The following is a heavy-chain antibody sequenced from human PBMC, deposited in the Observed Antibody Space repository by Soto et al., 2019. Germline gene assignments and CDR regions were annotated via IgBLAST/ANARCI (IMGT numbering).Heavy chain of an antibody. Sequence: QVQLQQWGAGLLKPSETLSLTCAVYGGSFSGYYWSWIRQPPGKGLEWIGEINHSGSTNYNPSLKGRVTLSVDTSKNQFSLKLSSVTAADTAVYYCARGHGLGYCSGGSCSEFDYWGQGTLVTVSS. V-gene: IGHV4-34*01. D-gene: IGHD2-15*01. CDR3: ARGHGLGYCSGGSCSEFDY. CDR2: INHSGST. J-gene: IGHJ4*02. CDR1: GGSFSGYY.